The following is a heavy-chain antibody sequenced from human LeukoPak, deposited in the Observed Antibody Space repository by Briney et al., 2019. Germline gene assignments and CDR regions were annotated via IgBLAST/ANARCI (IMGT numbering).Heavy chain of an antibody. D-gene: IGHD3-16*01. V-gene: IGHV1-69*04. Sequence: ASVKVSCKASGGTFSSYAISWVRQAPGQGLEWMGRIIPILGIANYAQKFQGRVTITADKSTSTAYMELSSLRSEDTAVYYCARVGGSFRSFYYMDVWGKGTTVTVSS. CDR2: IIPILGIA. CDR1: GGTFSSYA. CDR3: ARVGGSFRSFYYMDV. J-gene: IGHJ6*03.